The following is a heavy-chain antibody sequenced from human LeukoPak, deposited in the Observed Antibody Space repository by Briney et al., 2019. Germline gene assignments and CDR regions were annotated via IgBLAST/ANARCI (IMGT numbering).Heavy chain of an antibody. CDR3: ARKPAHPFSNWFDP. J-gene: IGHJ5*02. CDR1: GYTFTSYG. D-gene: IGHD3-3*02. Sequence: ASVKVSCKASGYTFTSYGISWVRQAPGQGPEWMGWISAYNGNTNYAQKLQGRVTMTTDTSTSTAYMELRSLRSDDTAVYYCARKPAHPFSNWFDPWGQGTLVTVSS. V-gene: IGHV1-18*01. CDR2: ISAYNGNT.